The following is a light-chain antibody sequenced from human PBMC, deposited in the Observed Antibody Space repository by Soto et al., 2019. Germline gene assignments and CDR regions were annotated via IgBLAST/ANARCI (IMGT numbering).Light chain of an antibody. CDR2: DVS. J-gene: IGLJ1*01. CDR1: SSDVGAYDF. Sequence: SVLTHPRSVSGSPGQSVTSSCTGTSSDVGAYDFVSWYQQHPGKAPKLMTYDVSARPSGVPDRFSGSKSGNTASLTISGLQAGDEADYYCCSYGGSYPYVFGTGTKVTVL. V-gene: IGLV2-11*01. CDR3: CSYGGSYPYV.